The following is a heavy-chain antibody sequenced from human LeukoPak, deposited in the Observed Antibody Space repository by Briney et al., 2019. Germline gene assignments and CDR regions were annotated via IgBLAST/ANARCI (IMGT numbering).Heavy chain of an antibody. CDR2: IYYSGST. V-gene: IGHV4-59*01. Sequence: SETLSLTCTVSGGSISSYYWNWIRQPPGKGLEWIGCIYYSGSTNYSPSLKSRVTISVDTSKNQFSLKLRSVTAADTAVYYCARGADSSGYYSIFYFDYWGQGTLVTVSS. CDR3: ARGADSSGYYSIFYFDY. CDR1: GGSISSYY. J-gene: IGHJ4*02. D-gene: IGHD3-22*01.